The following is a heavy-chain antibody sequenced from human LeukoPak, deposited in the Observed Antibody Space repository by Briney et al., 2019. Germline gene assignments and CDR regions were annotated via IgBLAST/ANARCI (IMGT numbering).Heavy chain of an antibody. J-gene: IGHJ3*02. V-gene: IGHV4-61*01. CDR3: ARCDPSHDAFDI. CDR2: IYYSGST. CDR1: GASISSSSNY. Sequence: SETLSLTCAVSGASISSSSNYWSWFRQPPGKGLEWIGYIYYSGSTNYNPSLKSRVTISVDTSKNQFSLKLSSVTAADTAVYYCARCDPSHDAFDIWGQGTMVTVSS.